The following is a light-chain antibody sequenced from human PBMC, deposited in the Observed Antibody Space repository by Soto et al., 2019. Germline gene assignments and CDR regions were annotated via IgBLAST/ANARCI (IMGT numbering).Light chain of an antibody. CDR1: SSDVGGYNY. V-gene: IGLV2-8*01. J-gene: IGLJ2*01. CDR2: EVT. Sequence: QSALTQPPSASGSPGQSVAISCTGTSSDVGGYNYVSWYQQYPGKAPKLMIYEVTKRPSGVPDRFSGSKSGNTASLTVSGLQAEDEADYYCCSYAGSYTLLFGGGTKLTVL. CDR3: CSYAGSYTLL.